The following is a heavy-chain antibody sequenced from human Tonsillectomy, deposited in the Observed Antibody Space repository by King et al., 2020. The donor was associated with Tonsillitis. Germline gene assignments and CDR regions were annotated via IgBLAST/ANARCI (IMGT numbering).Heavy chain of an antibody. V-gene: IGHV1-2*02. CDR1: GYTFTDYH. Sequence: HVQLVESGAEVKKPGASVRVSCKTSGYTFTDYHFHWVRQAPGQGLEWMGWIYPGNGGTSYAQKFQGRLTLTSDTSIATAYMEVNGLTSDDTAVYYCARENWFYDFWGQGSPVTVSS. D-gene: IGHD3-9*01. CDR3: ARENWFYDF. CDR2: IYPGNGGT. J-gene: IGHJ4*02.